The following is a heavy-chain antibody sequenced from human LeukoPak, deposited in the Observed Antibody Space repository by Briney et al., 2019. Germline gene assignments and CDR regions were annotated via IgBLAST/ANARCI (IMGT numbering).Heavy chain of an antibody. V-gene: IGHV1-2*02. CDR3: ARQANDQSGHDY. Sequence: GASVKVSCKASGYTFSDYYIHWVRQAPGQGLEGMGWINSNSGGTNYAQKFQDRVTMTRDTSISTAYMELSSLRSDDTAVYYCARQANDQSGHDYWGQGTLVTVFS. J-gene: IGHJ4*02. CDR1: GYTFSDYY. CDR2: INSNSGGT. D-gene: IGHD2-15*01.